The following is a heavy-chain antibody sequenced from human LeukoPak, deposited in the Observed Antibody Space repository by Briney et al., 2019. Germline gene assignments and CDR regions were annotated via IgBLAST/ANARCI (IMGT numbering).Heavy chain of an antibody. V-gene: IGHV3-30-3*01. Sequence: PGGSLRLSCAASGFTFSSYAMHWVRQAPGKGLEWVAVISYDGSNKYYADSVKGRFTISRDNSKNTLYLQMNSLRAEDTAVYYCAREYYCSGGSRHPRCYYGMDVWGQGTTVTVSS. CDR2: ISYDGSNK. J-gene: IGHJ6*02. CDR1: GFTFSSYA. CDR3: AREYYCSGGSRHPRCYYGMDV. D-gene: IGHD2-15*01.